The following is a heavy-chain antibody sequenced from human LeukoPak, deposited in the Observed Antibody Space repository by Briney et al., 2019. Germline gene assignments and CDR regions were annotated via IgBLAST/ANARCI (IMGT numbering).Heavy chain of an antibody. D-gene: IGHD6-19*01. V-gene: IGHV3-21*01. CDR1: GFTFSSYS. J-gene: IGHJ4*02. Sequence: PGGSLRLSCAASGFTFSSYSMNWVRQAPGKGLEWVSSISSSSSYIYYADSVKGRFTISRDNAKNSLYLQMNSLRAEDTAVYYCASFSSGLPKYSFDYWGQGTLVTVSS. CDR3: ASFSSGLPKYSFDY. CDR2: ISSSSSYI.